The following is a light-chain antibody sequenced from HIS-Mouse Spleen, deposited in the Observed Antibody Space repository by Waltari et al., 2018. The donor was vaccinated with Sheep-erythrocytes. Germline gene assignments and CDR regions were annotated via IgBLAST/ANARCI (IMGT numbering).Light chain of an antibody. CDR1: SSDVVGYNY. CDR2: DVS. CDR3: CSYAGSYTFWV. V-gene: IGLV2-11*01. J-gene: IGLJ3*02. Sequence: QSALTQPRPVSGSPGQSVTIPCTGPSSDVVGYNYVSWYQQHPGKAPKLMIYDVSKRPSGVPDRFSGSKSGNTASLTISGLQAEDEADYYCCSYAGSYTFWVFGGGTKLTVL.